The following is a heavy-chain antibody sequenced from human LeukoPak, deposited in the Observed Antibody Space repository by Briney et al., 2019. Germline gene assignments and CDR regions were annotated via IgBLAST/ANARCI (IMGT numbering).Heavy chain of an antibody. J-gene: IGHJ4*02. Sequence: GGSLRLSCAVSGFTFSNYWMSWVRQAPGKGLEWVANIKKDGSEKYYVDSVKGRFTVSRDNAKTSLYLQMNSLRAEDTAVYYCARHLSGVTGYTYGRGIDYWGQGTLVTVSS. CDR1: GFTFSNYW. V-gene: IGHV3-7*01. CDR3: ARHLSGVTGYTYGRGIDY. D-gene: IGHD5-18*01. CDR2: IKKDGSEK.